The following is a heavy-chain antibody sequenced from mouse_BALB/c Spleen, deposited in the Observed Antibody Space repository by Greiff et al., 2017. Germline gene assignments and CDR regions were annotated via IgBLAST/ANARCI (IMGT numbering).Heavy chain of an antibody. V-gene: IGHV5-9*03. CDR2: ISSGGGNT. Sequence: DVMLVESGGGLVKPGGSLKLSCAASGFTFSSYTMSWVRQTPEKRLEWVATISSGGGNTYYPDSVKGRFTISRDNAKNNLYLQMSSLRSEDTALYYCARWGFAYWGQGTLVTVSA. J-gene: IGHJ3*01. CDR3: ARWGFAY. CDR1: GFTFSSYT.